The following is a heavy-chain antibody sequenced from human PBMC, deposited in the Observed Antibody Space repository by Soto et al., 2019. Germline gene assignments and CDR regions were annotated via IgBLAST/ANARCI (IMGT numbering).Heavy chain of an antibody. CDR2: IIPILGIA. J-gene: IGHJ4*02. D-gene: IGHD3-16*02. Sequence: SVKVSCKASGGTFSSYTISWVRQAPGQGLEWMGRIIPILGIANYAQKFQGRVTMTEDTSTDTAYMELSSLRSEDTAVYYCATDFGELSHHYWGQGTLVTVSS. V-gene: IGHV1-69*04. CDR3: ATDFGELSHHY. CDR1: GGTFSSYT.